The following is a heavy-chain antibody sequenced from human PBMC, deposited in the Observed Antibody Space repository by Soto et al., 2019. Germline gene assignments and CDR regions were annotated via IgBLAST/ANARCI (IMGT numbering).Heavy chain of an antibody. D-gene: IGHD4-17*01. V-gene: IGHV3-23*01. J-gene: IGHJ3*02. CDR3: AKDPNGDSVGGFEM. Sequence: GGSLRLSCATSGFIFGNYALSWVRQAPGKGLEWVSGIGAGGGRTYYAAAVKGRFTIARDNSKNTQSLQMDSLRAEDTAVYYCAKDPNGDSVGGFEMRGQGTTVTVSS. CDR1: GFIFGNYA. CDR2: IGAGGGRT.